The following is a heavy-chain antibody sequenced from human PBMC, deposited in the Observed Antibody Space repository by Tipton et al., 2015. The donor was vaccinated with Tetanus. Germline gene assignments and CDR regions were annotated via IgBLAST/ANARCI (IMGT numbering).Heavy chain of an antibody. CDR3: VKEERSGWVNWYFDL. CDR2: IGGSGIPI. V-gene: IGHV3-48*01. Sequence: SLRLSCVASGITFSSYDLNWVRQAPGKGPEWVAHIGGSGIPIYYSDSLEGRFTISRDNGKNSLYLQMDSLRAGDTALYYCVKEERSGWVNWYFDLWGRGTLVTVSS. J-gene: IGHJ2*01. D-gene: IGHD6-19*01. CDR1: GITFSSYD.